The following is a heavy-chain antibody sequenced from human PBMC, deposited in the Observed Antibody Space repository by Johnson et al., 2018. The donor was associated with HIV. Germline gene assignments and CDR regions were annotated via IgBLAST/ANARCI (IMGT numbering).Heavy chain of an antibody. Sequence: VQLVESGGGVVRPGGSLRLSCAVSGFTFDDYGMSWVRQAPGKGLEWVSRINSDGSSTSYADSVKGRFTISRDNAKNTLYLQMNSLRAEDTAVYYCARGGKSYYGAFDIWGQGTMVTVSS. CDR2: INSDGSST. CDR1: GFTFDDYG. J-gene: IGHJ3*02. D-gene: IGHD3-10*01. CDR3: ARGGKSYYGAFDI. V-gene: IGHV3-20*04.